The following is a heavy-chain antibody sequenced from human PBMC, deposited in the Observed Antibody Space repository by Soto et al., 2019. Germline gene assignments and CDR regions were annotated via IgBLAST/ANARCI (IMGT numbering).Heavy chain of an antibody. CDR1: EFSFSDYW. V-gene: IGHV3-7*01. J-gene: IGHJ4*02. D-gene: IGHD6-13*01. CDR3: ARRAAVVGLDY. CDR2: IKKDGSEK. Sequence: EVQLVESGGGFVHPGGSLRLSCSASEFSFSDYWMTWVRQAPGKGLEWLASIKKDGSEKSYVDSVKGRFTISRDNAKNSLYLHMSSLRDEDTAVYYCARRAAVVGLDYWGQGALVTVSS.